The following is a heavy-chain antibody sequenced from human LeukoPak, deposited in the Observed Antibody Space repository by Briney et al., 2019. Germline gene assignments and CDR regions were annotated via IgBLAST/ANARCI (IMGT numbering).Heavy chain of an antibody. Sequence: GGSLRLSCAASAFTFSSYSMNWVRQAPGKGLEWVSYISSSSSTIYYADSVKGRFTISRDNAKNSLYLQMNTLRVQNTAVYYCARLAMAPTYYFDYWGQGTLVTVSS. V-gene: IGHV3-48*01. J-gene: IGHJ4*02. CDR3: ARLAMAPTYYFDY. D-gene: IGHD5-24*01. CDR2: ISSSSSTI. CDR1: AFTFSSYS.